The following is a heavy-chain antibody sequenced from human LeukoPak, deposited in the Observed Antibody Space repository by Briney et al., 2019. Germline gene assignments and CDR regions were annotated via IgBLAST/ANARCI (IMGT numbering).Heavy chain of an antibody. CDR1: GGSISSSSYY. D-gene: IGHD5-12*01. CDR3: ARAQGGYDFYY. Sequence: SETLSLTCTVSGGSISSSSYYWGWIRQPPGKGLEWIGSIYYSGSTYYNPSLKSRVTISVDTSKNQFSLKLSSVTAADTAVYYCARAQGGYDFYYWGQGTLVTVSS. J-gene: IGHJ4*02. V-gene: IGHV4-39*07. CDR2: IYYSGST.